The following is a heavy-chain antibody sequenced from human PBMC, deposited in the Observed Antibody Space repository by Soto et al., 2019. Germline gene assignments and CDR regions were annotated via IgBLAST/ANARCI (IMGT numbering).Heavy chain of an antibody. Sequence: ASVKVSCKASGYTVTSYGISWVRQAPGQGLEWMGWISAYNGNTNYAQKLQGRVTMTTHTSTSTAHMELRSLRSDDTAVYYCARTDILTGPYWFDPWGQGTLVTVSS. CDR2: ISAYNGNT. J-gene: IGHJ5*02. D-gene: IGHD3-9*01. V-gene: IGHV1-18*01. CDR3: ARTDILTGPYWFDP. CDR1: GYTVTSYG.